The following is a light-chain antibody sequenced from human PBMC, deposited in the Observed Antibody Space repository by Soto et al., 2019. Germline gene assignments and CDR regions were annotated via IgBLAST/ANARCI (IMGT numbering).Light chain of an antibody. CDR1: SSNSGGNS. CDR3: GSWDSSLSAYV. Sequence: QSVLTQPPSVSAAPGRKVTISGSGSSSNSGGNSVSWYQQLPGTAPKLLIYDDNKRPSGIPDRFSGSKSGTSATLGITGFQTGDEADYYCGSWDSSLSAYVFGTGTKVTVL. V-gene: IGLV1-51*01. CDR2: DDN. J-gene: IGLJ1*01.